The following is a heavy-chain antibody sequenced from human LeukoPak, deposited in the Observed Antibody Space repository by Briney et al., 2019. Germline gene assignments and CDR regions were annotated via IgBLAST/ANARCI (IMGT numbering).Heavy chain of an antibody. J-gene: IGHJ2*01. CDR1: GLTFSGST. CDR2: IRSKANSYAT. Sequence: GGSLRLSCAASGLTFSGSTMHWVRQASGKGLEWVGRIRSKANSYATAYAASVKGRFTISRDDSKNTAYLQMNSLKTEDTAVYYCTRPDPSYWYFDLWGRGTLVTVSS. V-gene: IGHV3-73*01. CDR3: TRPDPSYWYFDL.